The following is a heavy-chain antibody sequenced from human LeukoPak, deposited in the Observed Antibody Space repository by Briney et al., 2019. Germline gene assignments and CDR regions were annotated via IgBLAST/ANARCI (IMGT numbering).Heavy chain of an antibody. J-gene: IGHJ6*02. Sequence: MSSGTLSLTCAVSGGSISSSNWWSWVRQPPGKGLEWIGEIYHSGSTNYNPSLKSRVTISVDKSKNQFSLKLSSVTAADTAVYYCARGPYSSSSLSYYYYYGMDVWGQGTTVTVSS. CDR1: GGSISSSNW. D-gene: IGHD6-6*01. V-gene: IGHV4-4*02. CDR3: ARGPYSSSSLSYYYYYGMDV. CDR2: IYHSGST.